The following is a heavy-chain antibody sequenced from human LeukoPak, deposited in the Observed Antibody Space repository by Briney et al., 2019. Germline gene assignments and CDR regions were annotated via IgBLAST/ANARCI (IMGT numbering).Heavy chain of an antibody. Sequence: SVKVSCKTSGAPFSSYAFNWVRQAPGQGLEWMGGIIPVFRTTNYAQKFQGRVTMTEDTSTDTAYMELSSLRSEDTAVYYCATETMGYGMDVWGQGTTVTVSS. CDR2: IIPVFRTT. CDR3: ATETMGYGMDV. V-gene: IGHV1-69*06. D-gene: IGHD1-1*01. CDR1: GAPFSSYA. J-gene: IGHJ6*02.